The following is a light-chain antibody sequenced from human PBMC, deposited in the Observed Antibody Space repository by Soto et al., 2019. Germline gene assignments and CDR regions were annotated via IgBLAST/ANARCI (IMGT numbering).Light chain of an antibody. J-gene: IGLJ3*02. CDR3: AAWDASLNAGV. V-gene: IGLV1-44*01. CDR2: NNN. Sequence: QSVLTQPPSESGTPGQRVTISCSGSSSNIGSNSVTWFQQLPGTAPNLLISNNNQRPSGVPDRFSGSKSGTSASLAINGLQSEDEADYFCAAWDASLNAGVFGGGTKVTVL. CDR1: SSNIGSNS.